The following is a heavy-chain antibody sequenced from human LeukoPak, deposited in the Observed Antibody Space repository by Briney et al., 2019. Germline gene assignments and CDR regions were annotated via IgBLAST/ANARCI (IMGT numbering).Heavy chain of an antibody. Sequence: PSETLSLTCSVSDGSMGTYYWGWIRQPPGERLEWIGYIYYSGSTTYNPPLKSRVTVSVDTSKNQFSLKLTSMTAADTAVYYCARGRLGRQHASFFDSWGHGTLVTVSS. J-gene: IGHJ4*01. CDR1: DGSMGTYY. V-gene: IGHV4-59*08. CDR3: ARGRLGRQHASFFDS. CDR2: IYYSGST. D-gene: IGHD2-2*01.